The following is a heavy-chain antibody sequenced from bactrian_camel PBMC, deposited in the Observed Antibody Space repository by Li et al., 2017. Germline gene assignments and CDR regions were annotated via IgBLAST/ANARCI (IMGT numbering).Heavy chain of an antibody. J-gene: IGHJ6*01. CDR3: AADQGSYACYVGSWFKNDFGS. CDR2: IDSDGTS. D-gene: IGHD3*01. CDR1: RDTYSGNC. Sequence: HVQLVESGGGSVQAGGSLTLSCATSRDTYSGNCMGWFRQAPDKEGEGVAAIDSDGTSWYADSMKGRFSISRDKAKNTLYLQMNSPKPEDTAMYYCAADQGSYACYVGSWFKNDFGSWGQGTQVTVS. V-gene: IGHV3S57*01.